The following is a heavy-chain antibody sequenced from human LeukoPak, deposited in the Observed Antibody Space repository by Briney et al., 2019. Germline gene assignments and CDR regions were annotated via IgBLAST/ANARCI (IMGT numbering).Heavy chain of an antibody. Sequence: GGSLRPSCAASGFTFSSYGMSWVRQAPGKGLEWVSAISDSGNTYHADSVKGRFTISRDSSKNTLFLQMNRLRPEDAAVYYCAKAPVTTCRGAYCYPFDYWGQGTLVTVSS. J-gene: IGHJ4*02. V-gene: IGHV3-23*01. CDR3: AKAPVTTCRGAYCYPFDY. CDR2: ISDSGNT. CDR1: GFTFSSYG. D-gene: IGHD2-21*01.